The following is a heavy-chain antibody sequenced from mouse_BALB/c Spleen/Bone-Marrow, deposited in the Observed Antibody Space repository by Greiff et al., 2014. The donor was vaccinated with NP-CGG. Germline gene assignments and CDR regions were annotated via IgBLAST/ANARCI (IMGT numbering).Heavy chain of an antibody. D-gene: IGHD2-4*01. J-gene: IGHJ2*01. CDR1: GYTFSNYW. Sequence: VQLQQSGAELMKPGASVKISCKATGYTFSNYWIEWVKQRPGHGLEWIGEILPGSGTTNYNEKFDDEAAFTADTSSNTAYMQLSSLTSEDSAVYYCARGLPLDFWGQGTTLTVSS. CDR2: ILPGSGTT. V-gene: IGHV1-9*01. CDR3: ARGLPLDF.